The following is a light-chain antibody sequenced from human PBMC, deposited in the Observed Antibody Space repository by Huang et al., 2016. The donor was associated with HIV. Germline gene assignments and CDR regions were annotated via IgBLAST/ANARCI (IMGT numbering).Light chain of an antibody. Sequence: EIVMTQSPDTLSVSPGERVSLSCRASQSVTHSLAWYQQKPGQPPRLLFYDASTRAPGISARFRGSGSGTDVTLTISSLQSEDVAIYYCQQYGNWPRGTFGQGTRVQIK. CDR3: QQYGNWPRGT. V-gene: IGKV3-15*01. CDR1: QSVTHS. J-gene: IGKJ1*01. CDR2: DAS.